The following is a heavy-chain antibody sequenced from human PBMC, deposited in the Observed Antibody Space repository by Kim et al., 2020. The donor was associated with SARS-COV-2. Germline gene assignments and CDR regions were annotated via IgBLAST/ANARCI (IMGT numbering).Heavy chain of an antibody. J-gene: IGHJ5*02. CDR3: ARYPLAAAEKNWFDP. CDR1: GGSISSSNW. D-gene: IGHD6-13*01. Sequence: SETLSLTCAVSGGSISSSNWWSWVRQPPGKGLEWIGEIYHSGSTNYNPSLKSRVTISVDKSKNQFSLKLSSVTAADTAVYYCARYPLAAAEKNWFDPWGQGTLVTVSS. CDR2: IYHSGST. V-gene: IGHV4-4*02.